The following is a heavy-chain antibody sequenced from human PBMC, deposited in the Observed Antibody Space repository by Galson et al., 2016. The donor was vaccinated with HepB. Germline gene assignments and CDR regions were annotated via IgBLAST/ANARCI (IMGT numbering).Heavy chain of an antibody. D-gene: IGHD3-3*01. CDR1: GGSINNNNYY. CDR2: IYYSGTT. CDR3: ASSTRISVSPFDY. J-gene: IGHJ4*02. Sequence: SETLSLTCTVSGGSINNNNYYWGWIRQPPGKGLEWIGSIYYSGTTYYNPSLKSRVTISVDTSKNQFSLRLSSVTAADTAIYYCASSTRISVSPFDYWGQGTLVTVSS. V-gene: IGHV4-39*01.